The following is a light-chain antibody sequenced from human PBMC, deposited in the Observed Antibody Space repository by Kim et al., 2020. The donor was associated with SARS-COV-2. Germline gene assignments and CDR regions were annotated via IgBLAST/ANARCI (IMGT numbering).Light chain of an antibody. J-gene: IGKJ2*01. CDR3: QQYNSYSGT. Sequence: DIQMTQSPSTLSASVGDRVTITCRASQSISSWLAWYQQKPGKAPKLLIYKASSLESGVPSTFSGSGSGTEFTLTNSSLQPDDFATYYCQQYNSYSGTFGQGTKLEIK. V-gene: IGKV1-5*03. CDR1: QSISSW. CDR2: KAS.